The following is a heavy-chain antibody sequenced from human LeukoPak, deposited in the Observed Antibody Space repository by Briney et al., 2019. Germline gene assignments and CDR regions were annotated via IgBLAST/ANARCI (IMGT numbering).Heavy chain of an antibody. CDR1: GFTFSSYS. CDR2: ISSSSSYI. V-gene: IGHV3-21*01. D-gene: IGHD6-19*01. Sequence: PGGSLRLSCAASGFTFSSYSMNWVRQAPGKGLEWVSSISSSSSYIYYADSVKGRFTISRDNAKNSLYLQMNSLRAEDTAVYYCARREYSSGWSGYWGQGTLVTVSS. CDR3: ARREYSSGWSGY. J-gene: IGHJ4*02.